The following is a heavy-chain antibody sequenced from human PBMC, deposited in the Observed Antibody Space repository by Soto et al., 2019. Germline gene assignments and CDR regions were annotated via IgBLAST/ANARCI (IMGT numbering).Heavy chain of an antibody. Sequence: EVQLVQSGGGLVQPGGSLRLSCAASGLTLSDHYMDWVRQTPGKGLEWIGRSRNKVIGYTTEYAASVKGRFNISRDDSKTSLYLQMNSLRTDDTAVYYCARGAPPFDDWGQGTLVTVSS. J-gene: IGHJ4*02. CDR2: SRNKVIGYTT. CDR3: ARGAPPFDD. CDR1: GLTLSDHY. V-gene: IGHV3-72*01.